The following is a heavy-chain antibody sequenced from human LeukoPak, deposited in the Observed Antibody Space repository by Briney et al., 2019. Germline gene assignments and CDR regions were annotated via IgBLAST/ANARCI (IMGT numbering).Heavy chain of an antibody. CDR1: GYTFTGHY. V-gene: IGHV1-2*02. CDR2: LNPYSGGA. CDR3: TRMNGSGSFFGLNWFDT. D-gene: IGHD3-10*01. J-gene: IGHJ5*02. Sequence: GASAKVSCKASGYTFTGHYIHWVRQAPGQRLEWMGWLNPYSGGAGHAQNFQGRVTMIGDTSIATATLELSNLTTDDTAVYYCTRMNGSGSFFGLNWFDTWGQGTLVTVSS.